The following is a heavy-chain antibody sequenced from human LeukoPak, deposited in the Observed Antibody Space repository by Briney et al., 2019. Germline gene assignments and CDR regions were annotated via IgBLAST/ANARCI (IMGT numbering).Heavy chain of an antibody. V-gene: IGHV4-59*01. CDR3: ARSPRPSIAARPSYFDY. CDR1: GGSISSYY. CDR2: IYYSGGT. J-gene: IGHJ4*02. Sequence: PSETLSLTCTVSGGSISSYYWSWIRQPPGKGLEWIGYIYYSGGTNYNPSLKSRVTISVDTSKNQFSLKLSSVTAADTAVYYCARSPRPSIAARPSYFDYWGQGTLVTVSS. D-gene: IGHD6-6*01.